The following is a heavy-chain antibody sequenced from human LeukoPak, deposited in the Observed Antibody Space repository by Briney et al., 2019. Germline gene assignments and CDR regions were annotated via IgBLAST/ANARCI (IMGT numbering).Heavy chain of an antibody. Sequence: ASVKVSCKASGYTFTSYGFSWVRQDPGQGLEWMGWISAYNGNTNYAQKLQGRVTMTTDTSTSTVYMELRSLRSDDTAVYYCARDRTGTGEAFDIWGQGTMVTVS. CDR3: ARDRTGTGEAFDI. J-gene: IGHJ3*02. V-gene: IGHV1-18*01. D-gene: IGHD1-1*01. CDR2: ISAYNGNT. CDR1: GYTFTSYG.